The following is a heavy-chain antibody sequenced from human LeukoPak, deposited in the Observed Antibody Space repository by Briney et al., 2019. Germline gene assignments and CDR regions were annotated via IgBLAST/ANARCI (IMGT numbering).Heavy chain of an antibody. CDR3: ARQGVVVTAISTFDY. CDR1: GGSISSSSYY. CDR2: IYYSGST. D-gene: IGHD2-21*02. V-gene: IGHV4-39*01. J-gene: IGHJ4*02. Sequence: SETLSLTCTVSGGSISSSSYYWGWIRQPPGKGLEWIGSIYYSGSTYYNPSLKSRVTISVDTSKNQFSLKLSSVTAADTAVYYCARQGVVVTAISTFDYWGQGTLVTVSS.